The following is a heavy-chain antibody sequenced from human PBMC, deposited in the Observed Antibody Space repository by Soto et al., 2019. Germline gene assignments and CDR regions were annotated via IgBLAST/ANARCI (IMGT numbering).Heavy chain of an antibody. Sequence: PSETLSLTCTVSGGSISSSSYHWGWVRQPPGEGLQWIASIFYSGTAYYNPSLMHRVTTSRVTISVDTSNNQFSLTLTSVTAADTAVYYCARQARGTLLSDFDSWGQGTLVTVSS. V-gene: IGHV4-39*01. J-gene: IGHJ4*02. CDR3: ARQARGTLLSDFDS. CDR1: GGSISSSSYH. CDR2: IFYSGTA. D-gene: IGHD1-7*01.